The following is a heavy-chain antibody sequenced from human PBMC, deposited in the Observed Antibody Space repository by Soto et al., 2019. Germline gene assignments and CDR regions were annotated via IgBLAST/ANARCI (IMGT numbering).Heavy chain of an antibody. J-gene: IGHJ4*02. CDR3: ATPDLRGYCTNGVCYVFDY. CDR2: IIPIFGTA. Sequence: QVQLVQSGAEVKKPGSSVKVSCKASGGTFSSYAISWVRQAPGQGLEWMGGIIPIFGTANYAQKFQGRVTITADESTSTAYMGLGCLGSDDTAGYYCATPDLRGYCTNGVCYVFDYWGQGTLVTVSS. D-gene: IGHD2-8*01. CDR1: GGTFSSYA. V-gene: IGHV1-69*12.